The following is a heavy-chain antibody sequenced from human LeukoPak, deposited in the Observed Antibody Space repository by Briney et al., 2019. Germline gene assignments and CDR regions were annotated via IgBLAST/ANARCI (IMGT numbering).Heavy chain of an antibody. CDR1: GGSISSSNW. CDR2: IYHSGST. J-gene: IGHJ4*02. V-gene: IGHV4-4*02. CDR3: ARYGSPGIAYSDY. Sequence: SETLSLTCAVSGGSISSSNWWSWVRQPPGKGLEWIGEIYHSGSTNYNPSLKSRVTISVDKSKNQFSLKLSSVTAADTAVYYCARYGSPGIAYSDYWGQGTLVTVSS. D-gene: IGHD1-14*01.